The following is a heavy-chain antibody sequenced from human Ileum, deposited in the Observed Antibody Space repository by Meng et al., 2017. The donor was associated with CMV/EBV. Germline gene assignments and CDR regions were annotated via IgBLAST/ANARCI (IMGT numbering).Heavy chain of an antibody. CDR1: GVTFSDYA. Sequence: SGVTFSDYAMNWVRQAPGKGLQWVSLIYSGGAGTYYADSVKGRFTISRDNSKNTLYLQMNSLGAEDTAVYYCAKDLGSRGIGATNDYWGQGTLVTVSS. CDR3: AKDLGSRGIGATNDY. V-gene: IGHV3-23*03. CDR2: IYSGGAGT. D-gene: IGHD6-13*01. J-gene: IGHJ4*02.